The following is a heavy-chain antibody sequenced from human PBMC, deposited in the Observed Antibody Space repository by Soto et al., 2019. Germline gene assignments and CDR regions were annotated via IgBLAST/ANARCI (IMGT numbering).Heavy chain of an antibody. Sequence: EVQLVESGGGLVKPGGSLRLSCAASGFTFSSYSMNWVRQAPGKGLEWVASISSSSSYIYYADSVKGRFTISRDNAKNSLYVQMNSLRAEDTAVYYCEREGYNWNYTGDDWGQGTLVTVSS. D-gene: IGHD1-7*01. CDR3: EREGYNWNYTGDD. J-gene: IGHJ4*02. V-gene: IGHV3-21*01. CDR2: ISSSSSYI. CDR1: GFTFSSYS.